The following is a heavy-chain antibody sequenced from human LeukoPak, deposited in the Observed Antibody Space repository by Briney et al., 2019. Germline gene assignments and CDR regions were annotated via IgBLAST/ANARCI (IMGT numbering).Heavy chain of an antibody. CDR1: GGSISSSSYY. CDR2: IYYSGST. CDR3: ARTRAAAGTNKLGPGYYYYYGMDV. J-gene: IGHJ6*02. Sequence: SETLSLTCTVSGGSISSSSYYRGWLRQPPGKGLEWIGSIYYSGSTYYNPSLKSRVTISVDTSKNQFSLKLSSVTAADTAVYYCARTRAAAGTNKLGPGYYYYYGMDVWGQGTTVTVSS. D-gene: IGHD6-13*01. V-gene: IGHV4-39*01.